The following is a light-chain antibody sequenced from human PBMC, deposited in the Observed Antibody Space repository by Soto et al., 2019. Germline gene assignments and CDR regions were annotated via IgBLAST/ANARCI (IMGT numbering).Light chain of an antibody. V-gene: IGKV3-11*01. CDR3: HQRQSWPRT. J-gene: IGKJ1*01. CDR2: QTS. Sequence: EIVLTQSPATLSSFPGDRVTLSCRTSQYINTRLAWYQHRPGQAPRLLIYQTSIRAAGIPARFSASGSGTDFTLTISDVQPEDVALYYCHQRQSWPRTFGQGTKVEIK. CDR1: QYINTR.